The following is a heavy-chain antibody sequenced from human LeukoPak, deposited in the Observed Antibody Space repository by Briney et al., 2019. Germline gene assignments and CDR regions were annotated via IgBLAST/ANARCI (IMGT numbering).Heavy chain of an antibody. CDR1: GYTFNSYD. D-gene: IGHD4-17*01. Sequence: ASVKVSCKASGYTFNSYDINWVRQATGQGLEWMEWMTPNSGNTGCAQKLQDRDTMTRNTSIITAYMELSSLRSEDTAVYYCARGHHYGAHTGYWGQGTLVTASS. CDR3: ARGHHYGAHTGY. V-gene: IGHV1-8*01. CDR2: MTPNSGNT. J-gene: IGHJ4*02.